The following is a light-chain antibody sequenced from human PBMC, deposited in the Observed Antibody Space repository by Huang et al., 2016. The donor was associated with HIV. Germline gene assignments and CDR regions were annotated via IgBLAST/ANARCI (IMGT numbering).Light chain of an antibody. CDR1: QSVGSN. Sequence: EIVMTQSPVTLSVSPGGRATLSCRASQSVGSNLAWYKKQPGQAPRRLIYSASTRATGVPARFSGSGSGTEFTLTISSLQSEDFAVYYCQHYNDWPPESFGQGTKLEIK. V-gene: IGKV3-15*01. CDR3: QHYNDWPPES. CDR2: SAS. J-gene: IGKJ2*01.